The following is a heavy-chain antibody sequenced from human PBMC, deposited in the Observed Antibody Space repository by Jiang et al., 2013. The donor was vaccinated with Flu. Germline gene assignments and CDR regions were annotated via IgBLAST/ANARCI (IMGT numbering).Heavy chain of an antibody. V-gene: IGHV4-34*01. J-gene: IGHJ6*02. Sequence: KSRVTISVDTSKNQFSLKLSSVTAADTAVYYCARGLKVWVPAALAYYYYYGMDVWGQGTTVTVSS. CDR3: ARGLKVWVPAALAYYYYYGMDV. D-gene: IGHD2-2*01.